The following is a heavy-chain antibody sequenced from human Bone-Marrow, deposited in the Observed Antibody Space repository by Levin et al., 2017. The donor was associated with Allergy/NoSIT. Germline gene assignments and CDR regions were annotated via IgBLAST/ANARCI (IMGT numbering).Heavy chain of an antibody. CDR2: MRSTTYGGTT. V-gene: IGHV3-49*03. Sequence: GGSLRLSCAGSGFSFAEYTMIWFRQGPGKGLEWVGFMRSTTYGGTTEFAASVKGRFTISRDDSNSIAYLQMKSLKSEDTAVYYCSGLLGTTTLLDYWGRGTLVTVSS. CDR1: GFSFAEYT. D-gene: IGHD1-7*01. CDR3: SGLLGTTTLLDY. J-gene: IGHJ4*02.